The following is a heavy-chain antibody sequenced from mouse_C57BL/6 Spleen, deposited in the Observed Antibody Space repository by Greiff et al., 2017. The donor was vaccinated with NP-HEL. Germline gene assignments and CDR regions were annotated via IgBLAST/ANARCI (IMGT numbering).Heavy chain of an antibody. Sequence: EVKLVESGGGLVKPGGSLKLSCAASGFTFSDYGMHWVRQAPEKGLEWVAYISSGSSTIYYADTVQGRFTISRDNAKNTLFLQMTSLRSEDTAMYYWARKATVPWFAYGGQGTLVTVSA. CDR2: ISSGSSTI. CDR3: ARKATVPWFAY. V-gene: IGHV5-17*01. CDR1: GFTFSDYG. J-gene: IGHJ3*01. D-gene: IGHD1-1*01.